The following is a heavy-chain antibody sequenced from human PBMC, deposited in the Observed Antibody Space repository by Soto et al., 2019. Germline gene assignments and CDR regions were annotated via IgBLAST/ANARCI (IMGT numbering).Heavy chain of an antibody. CDR2: INHSGTT. Sequence: QVQLQQWGAGLLKPSETLSLTCAVYGGSFSGYYGSWIRQPPGKGLEWIGEINHSGTTNYNPSLKSRVTISVDTSKNQFSLKLSSVTAADTAVYYCARVGVRDGDYGVSRFDPWGQGTLVTVSS. CDR3: ARVGVRDGDYGVSRFDP. D-gene: IGHD4-17*01. J-gene: IGHJ5*02. CDR1: GGSFSGYY. V-gene: IGHV4-34*01.